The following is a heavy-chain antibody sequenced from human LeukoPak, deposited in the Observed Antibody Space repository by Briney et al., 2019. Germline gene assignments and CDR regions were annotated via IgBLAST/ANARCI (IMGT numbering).Heavy chain of an antibody. CDR3: TKSSGYIWFDP. CDR1: GFTSDDYA. D-gene: IGHD3-22*01. J-gene: IGHJ5*02. Sequence: GGSLRLACVAYGFTSDDYAMHWVRQAPGKGLDWVSSINWNSDNIVYADSVKGRFTIYRDRAKNSLYLQMNSLRTEDTAFYYCTKSSGYIWFDPWGQGTLATVSS. CDR2: INWNSDNI. V-gene: IGHV3-9*02.